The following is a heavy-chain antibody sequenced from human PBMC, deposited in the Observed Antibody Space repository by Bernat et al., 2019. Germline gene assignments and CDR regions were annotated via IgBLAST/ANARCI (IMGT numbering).Heavy chain of an antibody. V-gene: IGHV3-15*07. CDR2: IKSKADGGNT. Sequence: EVQLVESGGGLVRPGGFLRLSCAGSGFTFSNAWMNWVRQAPGRGLEWVARIKSKADGGNTDYAATVKGRFTISKGDTKNSVYMQMHSLKTADTAVCYCSTGGYVLDYWGQGTLVTVSS. CDR1: GFTFSNAW. D-gene: IGHD5-12*01. CDR3: STGGYVLDY. J-gene: IGHJ4*02.